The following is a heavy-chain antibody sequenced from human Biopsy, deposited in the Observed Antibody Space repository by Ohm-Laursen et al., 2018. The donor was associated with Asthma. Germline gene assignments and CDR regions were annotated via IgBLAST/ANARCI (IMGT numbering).Heavy chain of an antibody. V-gene: IGHV4-31*03. CDR3: ARTTYGHDGFDP. CDR1: GGSTSNSNYY. CDR2: IYYSGST. J-gene: IGHJ5*02. D-gene: IGHD4-17*01. Sequence: SETLSLTCTVSGGSTSNSNYYWGWIRQHPVKGLEWIGHIYYSGSTYYNPSLKSRVSISLDTSKNQFSLSLTSATAADTAVYYCARTTYGHDGFDPWGQGTLVTVSS.